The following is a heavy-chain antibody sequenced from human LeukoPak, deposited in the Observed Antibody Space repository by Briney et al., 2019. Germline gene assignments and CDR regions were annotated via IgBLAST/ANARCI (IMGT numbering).Heavy chain of an antibody. J-gene: IGHJ5*02. CDR3: ARDPTGRNWFDP. V-gene: IGHV4-4*07. CDR2: IYTSGST. Sequence: KPSETLSLSCGVYGGSFSGYYWSWIRQPAGKGLEWIGRIYTSGSTNYNPSLKSRVTMSVDTSKNQFSLKLSSVTAADTAVYYCARDPTGRNWFDPWGQGTLVTVSS. CDR1: GGSFSGYY.